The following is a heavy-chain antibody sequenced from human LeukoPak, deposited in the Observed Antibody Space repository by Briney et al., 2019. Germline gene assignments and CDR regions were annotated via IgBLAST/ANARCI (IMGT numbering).Heavy chain of an antibody. CDR2: IYYSGRT. CDR1: YGSISDISYY. D-gene: IGHD3-10*01. CDR3: ARASYGSGSYPFDY. Sequence: SETLSLTCTVSYGSISDISYYWGWIRQPPGKGLEWIGSIYYSGRTYYNSSLKSRVTISVDTSKNQFSLKVTSVTAADTAVYYCARASYGSGSYPFDYWGQGTLVTVSS. J-gene: IGHJ4*02. V-gene: IGHV4-39*07.